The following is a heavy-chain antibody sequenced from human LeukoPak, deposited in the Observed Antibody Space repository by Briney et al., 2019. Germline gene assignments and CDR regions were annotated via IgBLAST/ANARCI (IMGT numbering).Heavy chain of an antibody. J-gene: IGHJ6*03. D-gene: IGHD1-26*01. CDR1: GFTFSSYA. V-gene: IGHV3-30*04. Sequence: GGSLRLSCAASGFTFSSYAMHWVRQAPGKGLEWVAVISYDGSNKYYADSVKGRFTISRDNSKNTLYLQMNSLRAEDTAVYYCARDGSSHYYYYMDVWGKGTTVTVSS. CDR3: ARDGSSHYYYYMDV. CDR2: ISYDGSNK.